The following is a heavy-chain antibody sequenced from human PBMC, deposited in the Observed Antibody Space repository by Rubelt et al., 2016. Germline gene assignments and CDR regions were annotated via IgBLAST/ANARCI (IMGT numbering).Heavy chain of an antibody. J-gene: IGHJ3*02. CDR3: ARGNVVGILDGFEI. V-gene: IGHV4-38-2*02. Sequence: QVQLQESGPGLVKPSETLSLTCTVSGYSISSSYYWGWIRQPPGKGLEWIGSIYHSGSTYYNPSLKSRVTISLDTSKNQFSLNLSSVTAADTAVYYCARGNVVGILDGFEIWGQGTTVTVSS. CDR2: IYHSGST. CDR1: GYSISSSYY. D-gene: IGHD2-21*01.